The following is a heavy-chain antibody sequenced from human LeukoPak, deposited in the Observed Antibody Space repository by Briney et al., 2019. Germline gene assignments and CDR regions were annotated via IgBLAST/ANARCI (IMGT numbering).Heavy chain of an antibody. D-gene: IGHD3-10*01. CDR3: ARDYGRSRDYGMDV. Sequence: PGGSLRLSCAASGFTFSSYSMNWVRQAPGKGLEWVSSISSSSSYIYYADSVKGRFTISRDNAKNTLYLQMNSLRVEDTAVYYCARDYGRSRDYGMDVWGPGTTVTVSS. J-gene: IGHJ6*02. CDR2: ISSSSSYI. CDR1: GFTFSSYS. V-gene: IGHV3-21*01.